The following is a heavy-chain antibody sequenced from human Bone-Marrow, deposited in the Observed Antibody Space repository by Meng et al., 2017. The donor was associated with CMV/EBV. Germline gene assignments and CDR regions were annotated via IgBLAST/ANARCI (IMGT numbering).Heavy chain of an antibody. CDR1: GFTFSSYE. D-gene: IGHD4-23*01. CDR2: ISSSGSTI. CDR3: VRSDYGGKGVYFDY. J-gene: IGHJ4*02. V-gene: IGHV3-48*03. Sequence: GGSLRLSCAASGFTFSSYEMNWVRQAPGKGLEWVSYISSSGSTIYYADSVKGRFTISRDNAKNSLYLQMNSLRAEDTAVYYCVRSDYGGKGVYFDYWGQGTLVTVSS.